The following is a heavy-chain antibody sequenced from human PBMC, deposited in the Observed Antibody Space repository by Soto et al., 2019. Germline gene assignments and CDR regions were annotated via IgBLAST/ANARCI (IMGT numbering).Heavy chain of an antibody. CDR1: GYTFTTYG. CDR3: ASEGFYGGSGKYSYGYSPPRYYGMDV. D-gene: IGHD5-18*01. CDR2: ISPYNDDT. Sequence: QVHLMQSGAEVKKPGASVKVSCKASGYTFTTYGISWVRQVPGLGLEWMGWISPYNDDTVYAQNLQGRVTMTTDTPARIAYMRMSRLTPDETAVYFCASEGFYGGSGKYSYGYSPPRYYGMDVWGQGTTVTVSS. J-gene: IGHJ6*02. V-gene: IGHV1-18*01.